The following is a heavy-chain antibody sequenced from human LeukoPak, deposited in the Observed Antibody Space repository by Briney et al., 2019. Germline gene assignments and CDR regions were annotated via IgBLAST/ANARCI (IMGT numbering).Heavy chain of an antibody. CDR2: IYTSGST. D-gene: IGHD2-2*01. V-gene: IGHV4-61*02. Sequence: SETLSLTCTVSGGSISSGSYYWSWIRQPAGKGLEWIGLIYTSGSTNYNPSLKSRVTISVDTSKNQFSLKLSSVTAADTAVYYCARAGYCSSTSCYRFGFDPWGQGTLVTVSS. CDR1: GGSISSGSYY. CDR3: ARAGYCSSTSCYRFGFDP. J-gene: IGHJ5*02.